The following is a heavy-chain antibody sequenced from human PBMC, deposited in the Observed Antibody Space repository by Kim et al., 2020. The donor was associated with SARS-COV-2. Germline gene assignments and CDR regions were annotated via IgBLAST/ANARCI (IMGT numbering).Heavy chain of an antibody. Sequence: GGSLRLSCAASGFTLTNYEMHWVRQAPGKGLEYVSGISRDGGRTYYADSVKGRFTISRDNSKKTLYLQMGSLGAEDMAVYYCARRGSAAHYYDYWGQGTLVTVSS. V-gene: IGHV3-64*02. CDR2: ISRDGGRT. J-gene: IGHJ4*02. CDR3: ARRGSAAHYYDY. CDR1: GFTLTNYE. D-gene: IGHD3-22*01.